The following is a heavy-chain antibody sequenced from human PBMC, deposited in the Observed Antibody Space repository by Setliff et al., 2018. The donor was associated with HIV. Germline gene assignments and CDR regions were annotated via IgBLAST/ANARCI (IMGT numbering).Heavy chain of an antibody. D-gene: IGHD2-2*01. CDR2: INPNSGDT. V-gene: IGHV1-2*06. Sequence: GASVKVSCKASGYTFTGYYMHWVRQAPGQGLEWMGRINPNSGDTNYAQKFKGRVTMTRDTSISTAYMEVTRLRSDDTAVYYCARGSTAVNYYYYYIDVWGKGTTVTAP. J-gene: IGHJ6*03. CDR1: GYTFTGYY. CDR3: ARGSTAVNYYYYYIDV.